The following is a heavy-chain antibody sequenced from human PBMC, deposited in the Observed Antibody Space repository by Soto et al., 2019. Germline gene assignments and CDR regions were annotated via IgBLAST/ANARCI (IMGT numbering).Heavy chain of an antibody. CDR1: GYSFTSYW. Sequence: GESLKISCKGSGYSFTSYWIGWVRQMPGKGLEWMGIIYPGDSDTRYSPSFQGQVTISADKSISTAYLQWSSLKASDTAMYYCARQSHDYGDYGAFDSWSQGTMVTVSS. J-gene: IGHJ3*02. CDR3: ARQSHDYGDYGAFDS. V-gene: IGHV5-51*01. D-gene: IGHD4-17*01. CDR2: IYPGDSDT.